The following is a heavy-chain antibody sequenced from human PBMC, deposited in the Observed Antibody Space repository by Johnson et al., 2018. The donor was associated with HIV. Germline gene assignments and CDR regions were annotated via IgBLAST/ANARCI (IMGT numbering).Heavy chain of an antibody. CDR1: GFTFDDYA. D-gene: IGHD2-2*01. CDR2: INSDGSNT. Sequence: VQLVESGGGLVQPGRSLRLSCAASGFTFDDYAMHWVRQAPGKGLEWVSGINSDGSNTAYADSLRGRFTISRDNAKNSLYLQMNSLKTEDTAVYYCARGDCSSTSCPRNAFDIWGRGTMVTVSS. CDR3: ARGDCSSTSCPRNAFDI. J-gene: IGHJ3*02. V-gene: IGHV3-9*01.